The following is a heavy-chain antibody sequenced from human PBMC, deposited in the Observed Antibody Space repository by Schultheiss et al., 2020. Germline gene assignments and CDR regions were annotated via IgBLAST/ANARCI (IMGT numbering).Heavy chain of an antibody. J-gene: IGHJ4*02. V-gene: IGHV3-21*01. CDR3: ASGQFRFLEWPIV. CDR2: ISSSSRYI. CDR1: GFTSSVYS. Sequence: GESLKISCAASGFTSSVYSMNWVRQAPGKGLEWVSSISSSSRYIYYADSLKGRFTISRDNAKNSLYLQMNSLRPEDTAIYYCASGQFRFLEWPIVWGQGTLVTVSS. D-gene: IGHD3-3*01.